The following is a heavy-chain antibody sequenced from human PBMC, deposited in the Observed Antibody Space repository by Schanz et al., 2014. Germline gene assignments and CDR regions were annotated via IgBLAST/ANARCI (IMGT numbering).Heavy chain of an antibody. CDR3: ATLPYCGGGSCSAT. V-gene: IGHV3-21*04. J-gene: IGHJ4*02. CDR2: ISSSSSYI. D-gene: IGHD2-15*01. CDR1: GFSFSNYA. Sequence: EVQLLESGGGLVQPGGSLRLSCAASGFSFSNYAMTWVRQAPGKGLEWVSFISSSSSYIYYADSVKGRFAISRDNAKNTLFLQMNSLRAEDTAVYYCATLPYCGGGSCSATWGQGTHVTVSS.